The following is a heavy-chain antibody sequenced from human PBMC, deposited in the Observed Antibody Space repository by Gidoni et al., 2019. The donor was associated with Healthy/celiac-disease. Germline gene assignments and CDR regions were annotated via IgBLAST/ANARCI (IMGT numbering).Heavy chain of an antibody. D-gene: IGHD2-2*01. V-gene: IGHV4-4*02. CDR1: GGSISSSNW. J-gene: IGHJ6*02. CDR3: ARVRIVVVPAAMGGDYYYGMDV. Sequence: QVQLQESGPGLVKPSGTLSLTCAVSGGSISSSNWWSWVRQPPGKGLEWIGESYHSGSTNYNPSLKSRVTISVDKSKNQFSLKLSSVTAADTAVYYCARVRIVVVPAAMGGDYYYGMDVWGQGTTVTVSS. CDR2: SYHSGST.